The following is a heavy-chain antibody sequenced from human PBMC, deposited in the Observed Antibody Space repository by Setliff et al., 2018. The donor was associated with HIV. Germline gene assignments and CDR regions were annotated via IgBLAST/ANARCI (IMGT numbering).Heavy chain of an antibody. D-gene: IGHD6-6*01. CDR3: AKDSNYRGVAVRRGFYLDY. CDR2: IPNDGSLK. V-gene: IGHV3-30*04. Sequence: GGSLRLSCAASGFTFSNYAIHWVRQAPGKGLEWVAVIPNDGSLKYYADSVKGRFTISRDNFKNTLYLQMNSLRAEDTAVYYCAKDSNYRGVAVRRGFYLDYWGQGKLVTVSS. J-gene: IGHJ4*02. CDR1: GFTFSNYA.